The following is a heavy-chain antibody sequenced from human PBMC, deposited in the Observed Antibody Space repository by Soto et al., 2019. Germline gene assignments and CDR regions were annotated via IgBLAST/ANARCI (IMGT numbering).Heavy chain of an antibody. CDR2: ISDYNGNT. D-gene: IGHD3-9*01. V-gene: IGHV1-18*01. J-gene: IGHJ6*03. CDR1: GYPSNSYG. Sequence: ASWTGSCKAAGYPSNSYGISCVRQAPGQRLEWMGWISDYNGNTNYAQNLQGRVTMTTDTSTSTAYMELRSLRSDDTVVYYCARDLTNYDILTGYYSHMDVWGKGTTVTVSS. CDR3: ARDLTNYDILTGYYSHMDV.